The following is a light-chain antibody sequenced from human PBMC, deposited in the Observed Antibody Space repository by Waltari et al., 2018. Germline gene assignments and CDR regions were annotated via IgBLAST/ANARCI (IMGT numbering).Light chain of an antibody. J-gene: IGKJ2*03. CDR3: QQHNNFPYS. V-gene: IGKV1-16*01. CDR2: ALS. Sequence: DLPMTQSPSSLSSSVGDIVTTTCPANPYINNFLLWFQQIPAKAPTSLLSALSHLHSGVPSRFSGSRSGPDVTLTISDLQPEDFATYYCQQHNNFPYSLGQGTRLEIK. CDR1: PYINNF.